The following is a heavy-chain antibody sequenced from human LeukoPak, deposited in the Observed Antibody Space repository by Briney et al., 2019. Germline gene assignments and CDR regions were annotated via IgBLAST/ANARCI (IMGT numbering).Heavy chain of an antibody. CDR2: IYTSGST. D-gene: IGHD6-13*01. Sequence: PSETLSLTCTVSGGSITSYDWSWIRQPAGKGLEWIGRIYTSGSTKYNPSLKSRVTMSLDTSKNQFSLKLSSVTAADTAVYYCARGRYSSWYRYFDYWGQGTLVTVSS. J-gene: IGHJ4*02. CDR1: GGSITSYD. V-gene: IGHV4-4*07. CDR3: ARGRYSSWYRYFDY.